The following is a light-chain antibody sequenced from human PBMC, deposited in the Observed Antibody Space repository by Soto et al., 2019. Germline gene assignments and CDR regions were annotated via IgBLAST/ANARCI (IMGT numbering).Light chain of an antibody. CDR3: QTWGTGIHVV. J-gene: IGLJ2*01. CDR2: LNSDGSH. V-gene: IGLV4-69*01. Sequence: QSVLTQSPSASASLGASVKLTCTRSSGHSSYAIAWHQQQPEKGPRYLMKLNSDGSHSKGDGIPDRFSGSSSGAGRYLTISTLQSEDEADYYCQTWGTGIHVVFGGGTQLTVL. CDR1: SGHSSYA.